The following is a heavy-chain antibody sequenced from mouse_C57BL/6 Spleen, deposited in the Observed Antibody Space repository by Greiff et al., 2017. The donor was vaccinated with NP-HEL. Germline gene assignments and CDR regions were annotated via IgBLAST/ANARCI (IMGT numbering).Heavy chain of an antibody. CDR2: IYPGDGDT. J-gene: IGHJ2*01. Sequence: QVQLQQSGPELVKPGASVKISCKASGYAFSSSWMNWVKQRPGKGLEWIGRIYPGDGDTNYNGKFKGKATLTADKSSSTAYMQLSSLTSEDSAVYFCARDDGYPYYFDYWGQGTTLTASS. D-gene: IGHD2-3*01. CDR3: ARDDGYPYYFDY. V-gene: IGHV1-82*01. CDR1: GYAFSSSW.